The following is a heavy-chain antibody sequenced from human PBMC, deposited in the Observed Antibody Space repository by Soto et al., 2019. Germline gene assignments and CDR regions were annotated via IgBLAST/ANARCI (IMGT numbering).Heavy chain of an antibody. J-gene: IGHJ4*02. CDR3: ARGTDYYDSSGYVGY. Sequence: SETLSLTCTVSGGSISSYYLSWIRQPPGKGLEWIGYVYYTGSINYNPSLKSRVTISLDMSKNQFSLKLNSVTAADTAVYYCARGTDYYDSSGYVGYWGQGMLVTVSS. CDR2: VYYTGSI. CDR1: GGSISSYY. D-gene: IGHD3-22*01. V-gene: IGHV4-59*01.